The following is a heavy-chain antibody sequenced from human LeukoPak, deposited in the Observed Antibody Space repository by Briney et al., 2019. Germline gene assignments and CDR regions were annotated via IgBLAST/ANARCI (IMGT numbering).Heavy chain of an antibody. CDR1: GFPFNRFA. CDR2: ISGSGDA. V-gene: IGHV3-23*01. CDR3: AKEGITGADS. J-gene: IGHJ4*02. Sequence: PGGSLTLSCAASGFPFNRFAMSWVRQAPGQGLAWVSAISGSGDAHYADSVKGRFTISRDNSKNTLFLHMNNLRAEDTAVYYCAKEGITGADSWGQGTLVSVSS.